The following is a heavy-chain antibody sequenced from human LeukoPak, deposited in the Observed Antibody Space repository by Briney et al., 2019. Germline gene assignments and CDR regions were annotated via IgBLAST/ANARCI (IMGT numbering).Heavy chain of an antibody. V-gene: IGHV1-2*02. CDR3: ARSQSITMVRGANY. CDR2: INPNSGGT. J-gene: IGHJ4*02. Sequence: GASVKVSCKASGYTFTGYYMHWVRRAPGQGLEWMGWINPNSGGTNYAQKFQGRVTMTRDTSISTAYMELSRLRSDDTAVYYCARSQSITMVRGANYRGQGTLVTVSS. CDR1: GYTFTGYY. D-gene: IGHD3-10*01.